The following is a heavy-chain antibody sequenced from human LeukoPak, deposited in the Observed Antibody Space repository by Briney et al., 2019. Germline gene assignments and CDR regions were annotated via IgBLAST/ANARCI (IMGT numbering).Heavy chain of an antibody. D-gene: IGHD6-13*01. CDR3: ASAAAAGTWTYYYYGMDV. Sequence: SETLSLTCTVSGGSISNYSWSWIRQPPGKGLEWIAYLYYSGSTNYNPSLKSRVTISVDTSKNQFSLKLSSVTAADTAVYYCASAAAAGTWTYYYYGMDVWGQGTTVTVSS. J-gene: IGHJ6*02. V-gene: IGHV4-59*08. CDR2: LYYSGST. CDR1: GGSISNYS.